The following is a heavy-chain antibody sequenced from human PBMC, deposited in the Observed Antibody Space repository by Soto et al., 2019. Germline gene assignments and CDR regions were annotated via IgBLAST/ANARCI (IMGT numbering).Heavy chain of an antibody. D-gene: IGHD2-2*02. Sequence: GESLKISCKGSGYSFTNYWIGWVRQMPGKGLEWMGIIYPGDSDTRYSPSFQGQVTISADKSITTAYLQWSSLKASDTAMYFCARAPEVYCSSTSCYSTLDVWGQGTTATVSS. CDR2: IYPGDSDT. CDR3: ARAPEVYCSSTSCYSTLDV. V-gene: IGHV5-51*01. CDR1: GYSFTNYW. J-gene: IGHJ6*02.